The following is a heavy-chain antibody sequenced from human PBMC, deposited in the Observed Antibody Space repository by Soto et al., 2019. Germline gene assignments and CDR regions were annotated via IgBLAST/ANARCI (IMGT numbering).Heavy chain of an antibody. CDR1: GFTFNNYG. CDR3: AKAATVVTLYYFDY. D-gene: IGHD4-17*01. CDR2: ITDSGGST. V-gene: IGHV3-23*01. Sequence: GGSLRLSCAASGFTFNNYGMSWVRQAPGKGLEWVSAITDSGGSTYYADSVKGRFTISRDNSKNTVYLQMNSLRAEDTAVYYCAKAATVVTLYYFDYWGQGTLVTVSS. J-gene: IGHJ4*02.